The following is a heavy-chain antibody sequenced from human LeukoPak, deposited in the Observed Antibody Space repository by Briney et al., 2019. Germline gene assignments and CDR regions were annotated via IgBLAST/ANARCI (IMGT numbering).Heavy chain of an antibody. CDR2: IKQDGTEQ. CDR1: GFTFSASW. CDR3: ARVGPPYYYYYMDV. V-gene: IGHV3-7*01. Sequence: GGSLRLSRAASGFTFSASWMSWVRQAPGKGLEWVANIKQDGTEQYTADSLKGRFTISRDNAKRLLFLQMNSLRAEDTAVYYCARVGPPYYYYYMDVWGNGTTVTVSS. J-gene: IGHJ6*03.